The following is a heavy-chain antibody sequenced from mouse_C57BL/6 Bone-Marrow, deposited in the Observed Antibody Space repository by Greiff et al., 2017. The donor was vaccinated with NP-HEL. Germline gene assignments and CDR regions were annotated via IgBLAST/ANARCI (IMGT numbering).Heavy chain of an antibody. CDR3: ARSGYDGYYFDY. CDR1: GYTFTSYG. Sequence: QVQLQQSGAELARPGASVKLSCKASGYTFTSYGISWVKQRTGQGLEWIGEIYPRSGNTYYNEKFKGKATLTADKSSSTAYMELRSLTSEDSAVYFCARSGYDGYYFDYWGQGTTLTVSS. CDR2: IYPRSGNT. V-gene: IGHV1-81*01. J-gene: IGHJ2*01. D-gene: IGHD1-1*01.